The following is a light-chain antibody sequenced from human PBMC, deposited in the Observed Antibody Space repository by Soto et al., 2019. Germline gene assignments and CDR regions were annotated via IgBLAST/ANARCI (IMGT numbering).Light chain of an antibody. CDR2: EAT. CDR3: CSYARSSTVV. V-gene: IGLV2-23*01. CDR1: SNDVGSFNL. J-gene: IGLJ2*01. Sequence: QSVLTQPASVSGSPGQSITISCSGTSNDVGSFNLVSWYQQHPGKVPKLMIYEATKRPSGVSNRFSGSKSGNTASMTISGLQAEDEADYYCCSYARSSTVVFGGGTK.